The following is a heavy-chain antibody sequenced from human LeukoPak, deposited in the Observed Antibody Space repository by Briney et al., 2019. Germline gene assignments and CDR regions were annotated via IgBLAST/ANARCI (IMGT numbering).Heavy chain of an antibody. V-gene: IGHV3-30*18. J-gene: IGHJ4*02. CDR1: GFTFSSYG. CDR2: ISYDGSNK. D-gene: IGHD1-26*01. CDR3: AKDKVVGATTSDYFDY. Sequence: QTGGSLRLSCAASGFTFSSYGMHWVRQAPGKGLEWVAVISYDGSNKYYADSVKGRFTISRDNSKNTLYLQMNSLRAEDTAVYYCAKDKVVGATTSDYFDYWGQGTLVTVSS.